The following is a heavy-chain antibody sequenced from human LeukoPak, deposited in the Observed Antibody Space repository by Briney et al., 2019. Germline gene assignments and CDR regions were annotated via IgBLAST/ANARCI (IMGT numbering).Heavy chain of an antibody. Sequence: PGGSLRLSCAASGFTFSSYSMNWVRQAPGKGLEWVSSISSSSSYIYYADSVKGRFTISRDNAKNSLYLQMNSLRAEDTAVYYCARAGYCSSTSCYNDYWGQGTLVTVSS. J-gene: IGHJ4*02. V-gene: IGHV3-21*01. CDR3: ARAGYCSSTSCYNDY. CDR2: ISSSSSYI. D-gene: IGHD2-2*01. CDR1: GFTFSSYS.